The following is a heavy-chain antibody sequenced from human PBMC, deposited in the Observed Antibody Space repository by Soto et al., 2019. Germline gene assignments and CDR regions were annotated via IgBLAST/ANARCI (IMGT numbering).Heavy chain of an antibody. CDR2: IYYSGST. V-gene: IGHV4-30-4*01. CDR3: ARERPDGARLDP. J-gene: IGHJ5*02. Sequence: QVQLQESGPGLVKPSQTLSLTCTVSGGSISSGDYYWSWIRQPPGKGLEWIGYIYYSGSTYYNPPLKRRVTISVDTSKNQFSLKLSSVAAADTAVYYCARERPDGARLDPWGQGTLVTVSS. D-gene: IGHD6-6*01. CDR1: GGSISSGDYY.